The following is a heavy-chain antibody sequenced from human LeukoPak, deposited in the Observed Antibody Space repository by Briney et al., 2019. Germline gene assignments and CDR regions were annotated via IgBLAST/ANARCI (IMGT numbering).Heavy chain of an antibody. CDR2: ISGSGGSK. Sequence: PRGSLRLSCAASGFAFSKYAMSWVRQAPGKGLEWVSAISGSGGSKYYADSVKGRFAISRDNSKNTLYVQMNSLRAEDTATYYCAKGTTYYDILTGYGYPYYFDYWGQGTLVTVSS. D-gene: IGHD3-9*01. V-gene: IGHV3-23*01. CDR1: GFAFSKYA. CDR3: AKGTTYYDILTGYGYPYYFDY. J-gene: IGHJ4*02.